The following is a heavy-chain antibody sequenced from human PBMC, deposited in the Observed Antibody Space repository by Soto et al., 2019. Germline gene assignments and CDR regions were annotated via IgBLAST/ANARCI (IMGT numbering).Heavy chain of an antibody. V-gene: IGHV4-59*08. Sequence: SETLSLTCTVSGGSISSYYRSWIRQPPGKGLEWIGYIYYSGSTNYNPSLKSRVTISVDTSKNQFSLKLSSVTAADTAVYYCARSIVVVPFGYWGQGTLVTVSS. J-gene: IGHJ4*02. CDR3: ARSIVVVPFGY. D-gene: IGHD3-22*01. CDR2: IYYSGST. CDR1: GGSISSYY.